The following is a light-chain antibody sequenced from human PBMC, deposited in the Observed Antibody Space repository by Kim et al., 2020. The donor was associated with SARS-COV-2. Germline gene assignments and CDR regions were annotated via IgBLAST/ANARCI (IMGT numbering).Light chain of an antibody. CDR3: QQRSNGWT. CDR2: DAS. CDR1: QSVSSY. V-gene: IGKV3-11*01. J-gene: IGKJ1*01. Sequence: SWPPGEKATPPRRDSQSVSSYLAWYQQNPGRAPRLLIYDASNRATGIPARFSGSGSGTDLTLTISSLEPEDCAVYYCQQRSNGWTVGQGTKVDIK.